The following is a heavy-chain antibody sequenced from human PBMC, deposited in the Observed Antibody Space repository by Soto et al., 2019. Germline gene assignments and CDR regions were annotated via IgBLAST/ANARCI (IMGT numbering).Heavy chain of an antibody. CDR1: GDSVSSNSAA. D-gene: IGHD6-6*01. J-gene: IGHJ4*02. CDR3: ARHIQRRNSIDFDY. V-gene: IGHV6-1*01. Sequence: SQTLSLTCAISGDSVSSNSAAWNWIRQSPLRGLEWLGRTYYRSKWYNDYAVSVKSRITINPDTSKNQFSLQLNSVTPEDTAVYYCARHIQRRNSIDFDYWGQGTLVTVS. CDR2: TYYRSKWYN.